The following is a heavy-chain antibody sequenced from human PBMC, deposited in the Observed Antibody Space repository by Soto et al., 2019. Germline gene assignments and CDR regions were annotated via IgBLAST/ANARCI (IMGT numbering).Heavy chain of an antibody. J-gene: IGHJ4*02. Sequence: QVQLVQSGAEVKKPGSSVKVSCKASGGTFSSYAISWVRQAPGQGLEWMGGIIPIFGTANYAQKFQGRVTITADESTSTAYMELSSLRSEDTAVYYCARGTQMYQLLLALFDYWGQGTLVTVSS. CDR2: IIPIFGTA. V-gene: IGHV1-69*01. CDR3: ARGTQMYQLLLALFDY. CDR1: GGTFSSYA. D-gene: IGHD2-2*01.